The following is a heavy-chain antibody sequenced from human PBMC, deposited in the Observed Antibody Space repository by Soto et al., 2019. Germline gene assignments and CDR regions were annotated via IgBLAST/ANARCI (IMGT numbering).Heavy chain of an antibody. CDR2: IKEDGSER. J-gene: IGHJ4*02. CDR1: GFSFGNYW. V-gene: IGHV3-7*03. D-gene: IGHD3-3*01. CDR3: ARDVGPVTIFGEALSGYFDF. Sequence: TGGSLRLSCAVSGFSFGNYWMSWVRQAPGKGLEWLASIKEDGSERYYPDSVKGRFTISRDNAKDSLSLQMNSLRGEDTAFYYCARDVGPVTIFGEALSGYFDFWGQGTLVTVSS.